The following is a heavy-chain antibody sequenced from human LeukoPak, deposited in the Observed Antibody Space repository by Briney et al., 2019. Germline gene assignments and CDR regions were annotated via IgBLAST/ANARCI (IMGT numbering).Heavy chain of an antibody. Sequence: SETLSLTCTVSGGSISSYYWSWIRQPPGKGLEWIGRISSSGSTNYNPSLKSRVTISVDTSKNQFSLKLSSVTAADTAVYFCARGPYSYDSPGAFDIWGQGTMVTVSS. CDR1: GGSISSYY. CDR3: ARGPYSYDSPGAFDI. CDR2: ISSSGST. V-gene: IGHV4-4*08. D-gene: IGHD3-22*01. J-gene: IGHJ3*02.